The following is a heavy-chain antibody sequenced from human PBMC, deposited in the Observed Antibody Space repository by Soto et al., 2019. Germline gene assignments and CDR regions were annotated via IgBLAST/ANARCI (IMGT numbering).Heavy chain of an antibody. J-gene: IGHJ4*02. V-gene: IGHV1-18*01. D-gene: IGHD6-13*01. CDR2: ISPYNGNT. CDR3: ASDTSTSWYDSMF. Sequence: QVQLVQSGAEVKKPGASVKVSCKASGYTFTSYGIIGVRQAPGQGLEWVGWISPYNGNTNYALKLQGRVTITTATATSTAYMELRTLRSDDTAVYYCASDTSTSWYDSMFWGQGTLFTVSS. CDR1: GYTFTSYG.